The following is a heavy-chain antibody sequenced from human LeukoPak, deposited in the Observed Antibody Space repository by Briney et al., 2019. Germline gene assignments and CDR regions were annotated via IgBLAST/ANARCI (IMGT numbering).Heavy chain of an antibody. V-gene: IGHV3-11*04. J-gene: IGHJ3*02. CDR1: GFTFSDFY. CDR3: ARDPRAPGAFDI. CDR2: ISGSGNTI. Sequence: GGALRLSCAASGFTFSDFYISWIRQAPGKGLEWVSYISGSGNTIYYDDSVKGRFTISRDNAKNSLYLQMTSLRAEHTAVYYCARDPRAPGAFDIWGQGTMVTVSS.